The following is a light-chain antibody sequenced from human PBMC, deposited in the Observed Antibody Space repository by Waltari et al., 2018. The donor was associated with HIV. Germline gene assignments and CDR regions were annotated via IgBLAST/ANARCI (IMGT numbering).Light chain of an antibody. V-gene: IGKV3-11*01. CDR2: DAS. CDR1: QSISSS. Sequence: EIVLAQSPGTLSLSQGERATLSCRASQSISSSLAWYQQKPGRAPRLLIYDASNRATGIPARFSGSGSGTDFTLTISSLEPEDFAVYYCQQRSNRPPKYTFGQGTKLEIK. J-gene: IGKJ2*01. CDR3: QQRSNRPPKYT.